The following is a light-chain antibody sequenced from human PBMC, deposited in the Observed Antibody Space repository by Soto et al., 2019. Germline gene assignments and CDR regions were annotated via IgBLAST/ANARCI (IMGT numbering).Light chain of an antibody. J-gene: IGLJ2*01. CDR2: LNSDGSH. V-gene: IGLV4-69*01. Sequence: QPVLTQSPSASASLGASVNLTCTLNSGHTTYAIAWHQQQPEKGPRFLMKLNSDGSHDKGDGIPDRFSGSSSGGERYLTISSLQSEDEADYYCQTWGTGTPVIFGGGTKVTVL. CDR3: QTWGTGTPVI. CDR1: SGHTTYA.